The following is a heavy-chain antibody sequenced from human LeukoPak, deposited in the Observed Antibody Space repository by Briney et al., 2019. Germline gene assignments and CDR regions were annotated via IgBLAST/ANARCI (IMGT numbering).Heavy chain of an antibody. CDR2: ISYNGIT. D-gene: IGHD5-24*01. V-gene: IGHV4-39*01. J-gene: IGHJ5*02. CDR1: GNSIRTNSYF. CDR3: ARRNGHTWDVGNWFDP. Sequence: SETLSLTCSLSGNSIRTNSYFWAWIRQPPGMELEWIGSISYNGITYYNPFLTSRAIVSVDTSKNQFSLNLNSVTAADTAVYYCARRNGHTWDVGNWFDPWGQGTLVTVSS.